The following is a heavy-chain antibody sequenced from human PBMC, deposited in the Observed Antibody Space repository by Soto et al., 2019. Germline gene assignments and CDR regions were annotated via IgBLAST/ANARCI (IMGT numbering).Heavy chain of an antibody. CDR2: ISAYNGNT. D-gene: IGHD3-22*01. CDR1: GYTFTSYG. Sequence: ASVKVSCKASGYTFTSYGISWVRQAPGQGLEWMGWISAYNGNTNYAQKLQGRVTMTTDTSTSTAYMELRSLRSDDTAVYYCARVRYYYDSCGYPGVDPWGHGSLVTVSS. CDR3: ARVRYYYDSCGYPGVDP. J-gene: IGHJ5*02. V-gene: IGHV1-18*04.